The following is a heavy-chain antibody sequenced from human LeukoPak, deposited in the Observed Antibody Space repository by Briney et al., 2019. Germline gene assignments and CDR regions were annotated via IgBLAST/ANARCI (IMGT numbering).Heavy chain of an antibody. D-gene: IGHD1-26*01. CDR3: ASGNSYVWDY. CDR2: IYHTGNT. V-gene: IGHV4-4*02. Sequence: PSGTLSLTCAVSGDSISSSNWWSWVRPPPGKGLEWIGEIYHTGNTNYNPSLNSRVTISVDTSKNQFSLKLSSVTAADTAVYFCASGNSYVWDYWGQGTLVTVSS. CDR1: GDSISSSNW. J-gene: IGHJ4*02.